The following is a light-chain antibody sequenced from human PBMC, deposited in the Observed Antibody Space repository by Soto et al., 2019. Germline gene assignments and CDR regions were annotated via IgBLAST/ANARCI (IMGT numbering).Light chain of an antibody. CDR1: QSIGSY. V-gene: IGKV3-20*01. CDR3: QQYGSSPRT. CDR2: DAS. J-gene: IGKJ1*01. Sequence: EIVLTRSPATLSLSLGERATLSWRASQSIGSYLAWYQHKLGQPPRLLIYDASNRATGIPVRFSGSGSGTDFTLTISRLEPEDFAVYYCQQYGSSPRTFGQGTKVDIK.